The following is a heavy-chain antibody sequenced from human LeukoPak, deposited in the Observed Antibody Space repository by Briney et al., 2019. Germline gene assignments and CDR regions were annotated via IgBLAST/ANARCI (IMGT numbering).Heavy chain of an antibody. Sequence: SETLPLTCTVSGGSISSSSSYWGWIRQSPGKGQEWIGSVYYSGTTYYNPSLKSRVTISVDTSKNQFSLKLSSVTAADMAVYYCARQSRMATGWVDYWGQGTLVTVSS. CDR3: ARQSRMATGWVDY. CDR2: VYYSGTT. V-gene: IGHV4-39*01. J-gene: IGHJ4*02. CDR1: GGSISSSSSY. D-gene: IGHD5-24*01.